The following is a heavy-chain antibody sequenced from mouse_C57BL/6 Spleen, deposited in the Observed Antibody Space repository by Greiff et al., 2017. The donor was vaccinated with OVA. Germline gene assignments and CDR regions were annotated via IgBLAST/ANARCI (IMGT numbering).Heavy chain of an antibody. CDR1: GYTFTSYW. V-gene: IGHV1-50*01. CDR2: IDPSDSYT. Sequence: QVQLQQPGAELVKPGASVKLSCKASGYTFTSYWMQWVKQRPGQGLEWIGEIDPSDSYTNYNQKFKGKATLTVDTSSSTAYMQRSSLTSEDSAVYYCARRGAHYWGQGTTLTVSS. J-gene: IGHJ2*01. CDR3: ARRGAHY.